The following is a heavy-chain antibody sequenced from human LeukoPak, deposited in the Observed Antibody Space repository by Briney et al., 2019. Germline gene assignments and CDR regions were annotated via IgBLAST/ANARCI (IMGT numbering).Heavy chain of an antibody. D-gene: IGHD3-22*01. CDR2: ISYDGSNK. CDR3: AKTYYYDSSGYLVY. CDR1: GFTFSSYG. J-gene: IGHJ4*02. V-gene: IGHV3-30*18. Sequence: GGSLRLSCAASGFTFSSYGMHWVRQAPGKGLEWVAVISYDGSNKYYADSVKGRFTISRDNSKNTLYLQMNSLRAEDTVVYYCAKTYYYDSSGYLVYWGQGTLVTVSS.